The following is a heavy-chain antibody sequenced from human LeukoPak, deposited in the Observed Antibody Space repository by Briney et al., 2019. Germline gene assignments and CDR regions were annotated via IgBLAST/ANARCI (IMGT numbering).Heavy chain of an antibody. CDR3: AKADPSSGLDY. J-gene: IGHJ4*02. V-gene: IGHV3-23*01. CDR1: GFTFSDYA. D-gene: IGHD6-19*01. CDR2: ISTSGDNT. Sequence: PGGSLRLSCAASGFTFSDYAMTWVRQAPGKGLEWVSAISTSGDNTYYADSVRGRFTISRDNSKNTLYLQMNSLRAEDTAVYYCAKADPSSGLDYWGQGTLVTVSS.